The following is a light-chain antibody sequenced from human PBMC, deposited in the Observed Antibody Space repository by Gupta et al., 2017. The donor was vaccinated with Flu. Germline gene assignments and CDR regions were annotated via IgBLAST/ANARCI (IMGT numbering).Light chain of an antibody. CDR3: QTWGTGILVV. Sequence: QFVLTQSPSASASLAASVKLTCTLSSWHISYTIAWHQRQPGKGPRYLMRIDSDGSHRKGDGVPDRFSGSSSGAERYLTISNLQTEDEADYYCQTWGTGILVVFGGGTKLTVL. V-gene: IGLV4-69*01. J-gene: IGLJ2*01. CDR2: IDSDGSH. CDR1: SWHISYT.